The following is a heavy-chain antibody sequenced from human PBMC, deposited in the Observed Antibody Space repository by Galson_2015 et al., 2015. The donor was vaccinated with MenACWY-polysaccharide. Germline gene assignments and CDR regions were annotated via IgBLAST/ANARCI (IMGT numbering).Heavy chain of an antibody. CDR2: INKDGSET. V-gene: IGHV3-7*01. CDR3: ARGHYQLEV. CDR1: GFTSSNYW. D-gene: IGHD1-26*01. Sequence: SLRLSCAASGFTSSNYWMSWVRQAPGKGLEWVASINKDGSETYYVDSVKGRFTISRDNAKNSLYVQMNSLGAEDTAVFYCARGHYQLEVWGQGTAVTVSS. J-gene: IGHJ6*02.